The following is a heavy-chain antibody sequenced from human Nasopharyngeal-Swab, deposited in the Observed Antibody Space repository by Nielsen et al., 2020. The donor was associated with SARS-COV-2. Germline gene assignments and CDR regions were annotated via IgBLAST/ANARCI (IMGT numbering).Heavy chain of an antibody. J-gene: IGHJ1*01. D-gene: IGHD3-22*01. CDR3: ARDTAYYDSSGYHREYLQH. CDR1: GLSYTNYW. Sequence: GGSLRLSCAASGLSYTNYWTSWVRQAPGKGLEWVSYISNSGGTRYYAESVEGRFTISRDSAKNSLFLQMNSLTAEDTAVYYCARDTAYYDSSGYHREYLQHWGQGTLVTVSS. CDR2: ISNSGGTR. V-gene: IGHV3-48*04.